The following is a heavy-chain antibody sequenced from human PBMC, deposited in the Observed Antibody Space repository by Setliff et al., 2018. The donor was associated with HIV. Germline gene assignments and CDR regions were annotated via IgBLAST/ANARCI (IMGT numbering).Heavy chain of an antibody. D-gene: IGHD5-12*01. CDR3: ARDAGYSGYAWNY. CDR1: GYSFGDYY. Sequence: ASVKVSCKSSGYSFGDYYIHWVRQAPGQGLEWMGVINPAGGNSHYAQKFQGRVTITADTSTSTAYMELSSLRSEDTAMYYCARDAGYSGYAWNYWGQGTLVTVSS. CDR2: INPAGGNS. V-gene: IGHV1-46*01. J-gene: IGHJ4*02.